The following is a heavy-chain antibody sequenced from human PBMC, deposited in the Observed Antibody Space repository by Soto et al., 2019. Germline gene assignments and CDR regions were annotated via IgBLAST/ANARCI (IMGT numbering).Heavy chain of an antibody. CDR1: GFTFSSYG. Sequence: PGGSLRLSCAASGFTFSSYGMHWVRQAPGKGLEWVAVISYDGSNKYYADSVKGRFTISRDNSKNKLYLQMNSLRAEDTAVYYCAKAEFCNNGVCPYFDYWGQGTPVTVSS. D-gene: IGHD2-8*01. J-gene: IGHJ4*02. CDR3: AKAEFCNNGVCPYFDY. CDR2: ISYDGSNK. V-gene: IGHV3-30*18.